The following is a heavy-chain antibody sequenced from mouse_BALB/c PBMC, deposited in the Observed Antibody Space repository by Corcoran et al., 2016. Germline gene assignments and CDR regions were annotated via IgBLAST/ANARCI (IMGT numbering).Heavy chain of an antibody. Sequence: LVKTGASVKISCKASGYSFTGYYMHWVKQSHGKSLEWNGYISCYNGATSYNQKFKGKGTFTVDTYSSTAYMQFNSLTSEDSAVYYCARGGITDYYAMDYWGQGTSVTVSS. V-gene: IGHV1S34*01. J-gene: IGHJ4*01. CDR1: GYSFTGYY. CDR2: ISCYNGAT. D-gene: IGHD2-4*01. CDR3: ARGGITDYYAMDY.